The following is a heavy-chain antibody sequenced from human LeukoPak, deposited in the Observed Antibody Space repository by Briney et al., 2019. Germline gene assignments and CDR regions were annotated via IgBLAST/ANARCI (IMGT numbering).Heavy chain of an antibody. J-gene: IGHJ4*02. V-gene: IGHV5-51*01. CDR3: ARTRRDGYNYSGGSDY. D-gene: IGHD5-24*01. Sequence: GESLKISCKCSGYSFTSYWIGWVRQMPGKGLEWMGIIYPSNSDTRYSPASQGQVTISADKSIGAAYLQWSSLKASDTAMYYCARTRRDGYNYSGGSDYWGQGTLVTVSS. CDR1: GYSFTSYW. CDR2: IYPSNSDT.